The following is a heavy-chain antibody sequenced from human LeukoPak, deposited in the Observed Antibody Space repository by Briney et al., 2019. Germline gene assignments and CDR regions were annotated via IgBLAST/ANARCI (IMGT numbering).Heavy chain of an antibody. CDR1: GFTFSGYY. J-gene: IGHJ4*02. V-gene: IGHV3-11*04. CDR2: ISSSGDGE. Sequence: PGGSLRLSCAASGFTFSGYYMSWIRQAPGKGPEWISYISSSGDGEYYADSVKGRLTISRDNSKNTLYLQMNSLRAEDTAVYYCAKEYRGYSSSSGAFDYWGQGTLVTVSS. D-gene: IGHD6-6*01. CDR3: AKEYRGYSSSSGAFDY.